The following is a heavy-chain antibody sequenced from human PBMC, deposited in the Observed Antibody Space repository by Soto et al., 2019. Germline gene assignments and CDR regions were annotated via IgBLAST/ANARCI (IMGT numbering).Heavy chain of an antibody. CDR2: INAGNGNT. D-gene: IGHD3-22*01. J-gene: IGHJ5*02. CDR3: ARDWYYYDSSGYFSSNRFDP. CDR1: GYTFTSYA. V-gene: IGHV1-3*01. Sequence: ASVKVSCKASGYTFTSYAMHWVRQAPGQRLESMGWINAGNGNTKYSQKFQGRVTITRDTSASTAYMELSSLRSEDTAVYYCARDWYYYDSSGYFSSNRFDPWGQGTLVPV.